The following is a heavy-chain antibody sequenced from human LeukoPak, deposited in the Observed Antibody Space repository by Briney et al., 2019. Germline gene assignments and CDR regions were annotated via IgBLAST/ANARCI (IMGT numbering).Heavy chain of an antibody. CDR1: GGTFSSYA. Sequence: GASVKVSCKASGGTFSSYAISWVRQAPGQGLEWMGGIIPIFGTANYAQKFQGRVTITTDEPTSTAYMELSSLRSEDTAVYYCASLKEGWFGESLHQYNWFDPWGQGTLVTVSS. CDR2: IIPIFGTA. CDR3: ASLKEGWFGESLHQYNWFDP. J-gene: IGHJ5*02. V-gene: IGHV1-69*05. D-gene: IGHD3-10*01.